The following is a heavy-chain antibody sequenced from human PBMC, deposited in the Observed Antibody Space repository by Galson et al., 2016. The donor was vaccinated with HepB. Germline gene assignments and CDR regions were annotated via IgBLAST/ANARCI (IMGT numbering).Heavy chain of an antibody. V-gene: IGHV3-23*01. Sequence: SLRLSCAASGFTLTTYTMSWVRQAPGKGLEWVSSIRGSGTGTHYADSVKGRFTISRDNSKNTLSLQINSLRVEDTAVYYCANHRTTGYSIGWGGAFDIWVQGTMVTVSS. D-gene: IGHD6-19*01. CDR1: GFTLTTYT. J-gene: IGHJ3*02. CDR2: IRGSGTGT. CDR3: ANHRTTGYSIGWGGAFDI.